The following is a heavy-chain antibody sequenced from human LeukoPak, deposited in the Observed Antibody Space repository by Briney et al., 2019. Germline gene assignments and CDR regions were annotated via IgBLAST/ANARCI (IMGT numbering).Heavy chain of an antibody. CDR3: ARSDCSSTSCYGYYYYGMDV. CDR1: GGSVSSGSEY. Sequence: SQTLSLTRTVAGGSVSSGSEYLSWVRQPLGKGLEWIGYIYYSGSTNYNPSLKSRVTISVDTSKNQFSLKLSSVTAADTAVYYCARSDCSSTSCYGYYYYGMDVWGQGTTVTVSS. D-gene: IGHD2-2*01. J-gene: IGHJ6*02. CDR2: IYYSGST. V-gene: IGHV4-61*01.